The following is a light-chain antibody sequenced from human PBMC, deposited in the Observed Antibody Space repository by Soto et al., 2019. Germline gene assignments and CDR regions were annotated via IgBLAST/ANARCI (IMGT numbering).Light chain of an antibody. V-gene: IGLV2-14*01. CDR1: SSDVGGYNY. Sequence: QSVXTQPASVSGSPGQSITISCTGTSSDVGGYNYVSWYQQHPGKATKLMIYDVSNRPSGVSNRFSGSKSGNTASLTISGLQAEDEADYYCSSYTSSSTLIFGGGTQLT. CDR2: DVS. CDR3: SSYTSSSTLI. J-gene: IGLJ2*01.